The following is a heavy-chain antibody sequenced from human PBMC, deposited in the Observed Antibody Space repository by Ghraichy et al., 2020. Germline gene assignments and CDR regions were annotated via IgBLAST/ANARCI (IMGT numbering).Heavy chain of an antibody. Sequence: GSLRLSCTVSGGSISSSSYYWGWIRQPPGKGLEWIGSIYYSGSTYYNPSLKSRVTISVDTSKNQFSLKLSSVTAADTAVYYCARLGSGRDYWGQGTLVTVSS. V-gene: IGHV4-39*01. J-gene: IGHJ4*02. CDR1: GGSISSSSYY. D-gene: IGHD1-26*01. CDR2: IYYSGST. CDR3: ARLGSGRDY.